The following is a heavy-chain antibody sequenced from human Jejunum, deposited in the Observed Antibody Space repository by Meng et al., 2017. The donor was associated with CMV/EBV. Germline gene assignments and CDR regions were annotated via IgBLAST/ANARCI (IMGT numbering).Heavy chain of an antibody. CDR1: GFTFVSYA. CDR2: IYNGVAGT. J-gene: IGHJ3*01. CDR3: AKRKYDDAAFDF. Sequence: ASGFTFVSYALSWVRQAPGKGLEWVSVIYNGVAGTYYADSVKGRFTISRDNSKNTVYLQMNSLRAEDTAVYYCAKRKYDDAAFDFWGQGTMVTVSS. D-gene: IGHD1-1*01. V-gene: IGHV3-23*03.